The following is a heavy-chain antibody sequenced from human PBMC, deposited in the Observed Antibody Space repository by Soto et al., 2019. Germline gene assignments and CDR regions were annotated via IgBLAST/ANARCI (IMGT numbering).Heavy chain of an antibody. CDR1: GFSFSSYD. CDR3: ARGYSSSRDLGY. CDR2: IWYDGSNK. Sequence: QVQLVESGGGVVQPGTSLRLSCAASGFSFSSYDIHWVRQAPGKGLEWVAVIWYDGSNKYYADSVKGRFIISRDNSKNTLYRQMNSLRADDTAVYYCARGYSSSRDLGYWGQGTLVTVSS. V-gene: IGHV3-33*01. D-gene: IGHD6-13*01. J-gene: IGHJ4*02.